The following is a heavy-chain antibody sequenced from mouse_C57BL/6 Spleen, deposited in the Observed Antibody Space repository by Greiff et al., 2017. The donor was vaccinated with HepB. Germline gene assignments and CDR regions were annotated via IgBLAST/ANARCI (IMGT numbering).Heavy chain of an antibody. J-gene: IGHJ2*01. V-gene: IGHV1-52*01. D-gene: IGHD2-4*01. CDR3: ARSTTMITTYFDY. CDR1: GYTFTSYW. CDR2: IDPSDSET. Sequence: QVQLQQPGAELVRPGSSVKLSCKASGYTFTSYWMHWVKPRPIQGLEWIGNIDPSDSETHYNQKFKEKATLTVDKSSSTAYMQLSSLTSEDSAVYYCARSTTMITTYFDYWGQGTTLTVSS.